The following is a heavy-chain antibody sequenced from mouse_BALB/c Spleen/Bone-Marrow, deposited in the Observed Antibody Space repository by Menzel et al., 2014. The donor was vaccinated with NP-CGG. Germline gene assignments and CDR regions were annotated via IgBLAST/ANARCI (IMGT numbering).Heavy chain of an antibody. J-gene: IGHJ2*01. Sequence: VHVKQSGTILARPGVSVKMSCKASGYTFTSYWMHWVKQRPGQGLEWIGAIYPGNTDTNYNQKFKCKAKLTAVTSTSTAYMELSSLPDADSAVYYCTSRGITTGGSDYWGQGTTLTVSS. D-gene: IGHD1-1*01. V-gene: IGHV1-5*01. CDR3: TSRGITTGGSDY. CDR2: IYPGNTDT. CDR1: GYTFTSYW.